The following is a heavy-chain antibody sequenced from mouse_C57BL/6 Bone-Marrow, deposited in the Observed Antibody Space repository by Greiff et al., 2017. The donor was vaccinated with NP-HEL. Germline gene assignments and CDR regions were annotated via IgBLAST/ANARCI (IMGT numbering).Heavy chain of an antibody. CDR2: IYPRRGNT. Sequence: VQLQQSGAELARPGASVKLSCKASGYTFTSYGISWVKQRTGQGLEWIGEIYPRRGNTYYNEKFKGKATLTADKSSSTAYMELRSMTSEDSAVYFCAREFIYYYGSSYWYFDVWGTGTTVTVSS. D-gene: IGHD1-1*01. CDR3: AREFIYYYGSSYWYFDV. V-gene: IGHV1-81*01. CDR1: GYTFTSYG. J-gene: IGHJ1*03.